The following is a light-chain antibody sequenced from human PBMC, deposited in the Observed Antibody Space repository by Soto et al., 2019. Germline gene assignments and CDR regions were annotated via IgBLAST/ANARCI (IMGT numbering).Light chain of an antibody. V-gene: IGKV1-39*01. CDR3: QQSYRAPYT. CDR2: AAS. Sequence: DIQMTQSPSSLSASVGDRVNMTCRASRSISRYLSWYQHKPGKAPDLLIYAASTLFSGVPSRFRGSGSGTDFTLTITSLQPEDFATYYCQQSYRAPYTFGQGTKLEIK. J-gene: IGKJ2*01. CDR1: RSISRY.